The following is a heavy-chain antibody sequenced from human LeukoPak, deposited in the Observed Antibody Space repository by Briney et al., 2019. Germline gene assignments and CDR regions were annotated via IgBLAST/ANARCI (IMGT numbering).Heavy chain of an antibody. CDR1: EFTFSSYS. CDR3: ARVTEANFWSGYYKSGDLDY. V-gene: IGHV3-48*01. D-gene: IGHD3-3*01. CDR2: ISSSSSTI. J-gene: IGHJ4*02. Sequence: PGGSLRLSCAASEFTFSSYSMNWVRQAPGKGLEWVSYISSSSSTIYYADSVKGRFTISRDNAKNSLYLQMNSLRAEDTAVYYCARVTEANFWSGYYKSGDLDYWGQGTLVTVSS.